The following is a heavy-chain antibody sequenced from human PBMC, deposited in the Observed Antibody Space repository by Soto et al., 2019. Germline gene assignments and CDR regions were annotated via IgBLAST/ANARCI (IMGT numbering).Heavy chain of an antibody. Sequence: QVQLVQSGAEVKKPGASVKVSCKASGYTFTSYGISWVRQAPGQGLEWMGWISAYNGNTNYAQKLQGRVTMTTDTSTSTAYMELRSLRSDDTAVYYCAREGYCISTSCRHYYYYGMDVWGQGTTVTVSS. V-gene: IGHV1-18*01. CDR3: AREGYCISTSCRHYYYYGMDV. CDR2: ISAYNGNT. J-gene: IGHJ6*02. CDR1: GYTFTSYG. D-gene: IGHD2-2*01.